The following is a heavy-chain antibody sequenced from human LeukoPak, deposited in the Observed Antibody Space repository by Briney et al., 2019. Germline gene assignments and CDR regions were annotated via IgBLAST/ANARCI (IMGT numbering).Heavy chain of an antibody. Sequence: GGSLRLSCAASGFTFSSYSMNWVRQAPGKGLEWASYISSSSSAIYYADSVKGRFTISRDNAKNSLYLQMNSLRAEDTAVYYCARDRSKWFGELLPTDYWGQGTLVTVSS. CDR1: GFTFSSYS. J-gene: IGHJ4*02. V-gene: IGHV3-48*01. D-gene: IGHD3-10*01. CDR2: ISSSSSAI. CDR3: ARDRSKWFGELLPTDY.